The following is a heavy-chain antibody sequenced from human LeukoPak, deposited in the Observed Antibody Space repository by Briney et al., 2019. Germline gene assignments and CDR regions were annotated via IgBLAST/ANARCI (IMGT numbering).Heavy chain of an antibody. J-gene: IGHJ4*02. Sequence: SETLSLTCTVSGGSISSYYWSWIRQPPGKGLAWIGYIYYSGSTNYNPSLKSRVTISVDTSKNQFSLKLSSVTAADTAVYYCARAVDDVLLWFGERPGVNENNQYYFDYWGQGTLVTVSS. V-gene: IGHV4-59*01. CDR3: ARAVDDVLLWFGERPGVNENNQYYFDY. CDR1: GGSISSYY. CDR2: IYYSGST. D-gene: IGHD3-10*01.